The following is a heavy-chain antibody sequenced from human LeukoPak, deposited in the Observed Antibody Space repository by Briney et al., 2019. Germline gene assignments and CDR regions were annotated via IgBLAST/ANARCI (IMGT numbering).Heavy chain of an antibody. D-gene: IGHD3-3*01. CDR1: GYTFTSYG. J-gene: IGHJ3*02. V-gene: IGHV1-18*01. CDR2: ISAYNGNT. CDR3: AGDLFRFLLADAFDI. Sequence: ASVKVSCKASGYTFTSYGISWVRQAPGQGLEWMGWISAYNGNTNYAQKLQGRVTMTTDTSTSTDYMELRSLRSDDTAVYYCAGDLFRFLLADAFDIWGQGTMVTVSS.